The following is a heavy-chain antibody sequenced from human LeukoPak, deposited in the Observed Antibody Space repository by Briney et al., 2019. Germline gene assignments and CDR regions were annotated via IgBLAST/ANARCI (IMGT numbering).Heavy chain of an antibody. Sequence: GGSLRLSCAASGFTFSSYAMSWIRQAPGKGLEWVSAISGSGGSTYYADSVKGRFTISRDNSKNTLYLQMNSLRAEDTAVYYCAKDLGVLVVVVAAPLDYWGQGTLVTVSS. D-gene: IGHD2-15*01. J-gene: IGHJ4*02. CDR3: AKDLGVLVVVVAAPLDY. V-gene: IGHV3-23*01. CDR2: ISGSGGST. CDR1: GFTFSSYA.